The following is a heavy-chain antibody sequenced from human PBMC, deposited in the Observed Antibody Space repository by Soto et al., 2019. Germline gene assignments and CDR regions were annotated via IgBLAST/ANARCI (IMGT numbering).Heavy chain of an antibody. V-gene: IGHV3-30-3*01. Sequence: GGSLRLSCAASGFTFSSYAMHWVRQAPGKGLEWVAVISYDGSNKYYADSVKGRFTISRDNSKNTLYLQMNSLRAEDTAVYYCARALAPYSSRYIRWFDPWGQGTLVTVSS. CDR2: ISYDGSNK. CDR3: ARALAPYSSRYIRWFDP. CDR1: GFTFSSYA. D-gene: IGHD6-13*01. J-gene: IGHJ5*02.